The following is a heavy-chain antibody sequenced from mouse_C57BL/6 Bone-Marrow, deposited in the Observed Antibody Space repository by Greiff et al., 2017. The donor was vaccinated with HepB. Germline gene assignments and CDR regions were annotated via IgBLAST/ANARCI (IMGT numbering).Heavy chain of an antibody. CDR1: GYTFTSYW. CDR3: ARYFDV. V-gene: IGHV1-69*01. Sequence: QVQLQQPGAELVMPGASVKLSCKASGYTFTSYWVHWVKQRPGQGLEWIGEIDPSDSYTNYNQKFKGKSTLTVDKSSSTAYMQLSSLTSEDSAVYYCARYFDVWGTGTTVTVSS. J-gene: IGHJ1*03. CDR2: IDPSDSYT.